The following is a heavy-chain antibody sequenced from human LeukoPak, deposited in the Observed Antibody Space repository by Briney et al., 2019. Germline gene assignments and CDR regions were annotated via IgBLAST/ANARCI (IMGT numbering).Heavy chain of an antibody. J-gene: IGHJ4*02. Sequence: PSETLSLTCSVSGYSISNSYYWGWIRQPPGKGLGWIGSIYHSGSTYYNPSLKSRVTISVDTSKNQFSLKLSSVTAADTAVYYCARDSSTYYFDYWGQGTLVTVSS. V-gene: IGHV4-38-2*02. CDR3: ARDSSTYYFDY. D-gene: IGHD6-13*01. CDR2: IYHSGST. CDR1: GYSISNSYY.